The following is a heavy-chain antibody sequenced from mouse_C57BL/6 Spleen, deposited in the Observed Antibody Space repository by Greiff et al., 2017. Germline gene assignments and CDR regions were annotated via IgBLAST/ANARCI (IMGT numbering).Heavy chain of an antibody. D-gene: IGHD5-1-1*01. CDR2: IDPANGNT. CDR3: ARGGGYHYWYFEG. V-gene: IGHV14-3*01. Sequence: VQLQQSVAELVRPGASVKLSCTASGFTIKNTYMHWVKQRPEQGLEWIGRIDPANGNTKYAPKFQGKATITADTSSNTAYLQLSSLTSEDTAIYYGARGGGYHYWYFEGWGTGTTVTVSA. J-gene: IGHJ1*03. CDR1: GFTIKNTY.